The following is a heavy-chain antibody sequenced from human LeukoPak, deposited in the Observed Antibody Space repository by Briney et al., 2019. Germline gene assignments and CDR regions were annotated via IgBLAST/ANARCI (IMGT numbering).Heavy chain of an antibody. CDR3: TTILPVNYGGKGYFDY. Sequence: PGGSLRLSCAASGFTFSNAWMSWVRQAPGKGLEWVGRIKSKTDGGTTDYAAPVKGRFTISRDVSKNTLYLQMNSLKTEDTAVYYCTTILPVNYGGKGYFDYWGQGTLVTVSS. J-gene: IGHJ4*02. V-gene: IGHV3-15*01. CDR2: IKSKTDGGTT. CDR1: GFTFSNAW. D-gene: IGHD4-23*01.